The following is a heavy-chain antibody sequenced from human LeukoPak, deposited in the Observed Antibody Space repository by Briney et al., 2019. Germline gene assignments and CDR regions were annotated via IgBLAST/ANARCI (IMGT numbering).Heavy chain of an antibody. Sequence: SETLSLTCAVYGGSFGGYYWSWIRQPPGKGLEWIGEINHSGSTNYNPSLKSRVTISVDTSKNQFSLKLSSVTAADTAVYYCARGLNRIAAAGEYFQHWGQGTLVTVSS. CDR1: GGSFGGYY. CDR2: INHSGST. CDR3: ARGLNRIAAAGEYFQH. J-gene: IGHJ1*01. D-gene: IGHD6-13*01. V-gene: IGHV4-34*01.